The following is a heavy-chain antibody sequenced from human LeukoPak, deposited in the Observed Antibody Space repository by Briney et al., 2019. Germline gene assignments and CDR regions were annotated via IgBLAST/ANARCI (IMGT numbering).Heavy chain of an antibody. Sequence: SETLSLTCTVSGGSISSSSYYWGWIRQPPGKGLEWIGSIYYSGSTYYNPSLKSRVTISVDTSKNQFSLKLSSVTAADTAVYYCASKYCSSTNCAIGLVDYWGQGTLVTVSS. CDR1: GGSISSSSYY. D-gene: IGHD2-2*01. CDR3: ASKYCSSTNCAIGLVDY. V-gene: IGHV4-39*01. CDR2: IYYSGST. J-gene: IGHJ4*02.